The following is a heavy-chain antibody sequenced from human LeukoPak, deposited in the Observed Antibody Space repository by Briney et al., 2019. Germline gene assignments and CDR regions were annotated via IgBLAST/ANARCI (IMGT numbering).Heavy chain of an antibody. CDR1: GYTFTGYY. D-gene: IGHD4-17*01. Sequence: ASVKVSCKASGYTFTGYYMHWVRQAPGQGLEWMGWINPDSGGTNYAQKFQGRVTMTRDTSISTAYMELSRLRSDDTAVYYCARVQRPGPVTPTFDYWGQGTLVTVSS. CDR2: INPDSGGT. J-gene: IGHJ4*02. V-gene: IGHV1-2*02. CDR3: ARVQRPGPVTPTFDY.